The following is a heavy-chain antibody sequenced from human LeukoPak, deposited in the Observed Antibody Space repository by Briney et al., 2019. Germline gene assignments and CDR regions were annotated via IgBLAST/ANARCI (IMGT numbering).Heavy chain of an antibody. CDR1: GGSISTIGYS. J-gene: IGHJ3*02. Sequence: ASETLSLTCGVSGGSISTIGYSWSWIRQPPGKGLEWIGYIYQSGSTSYNPSLQRRVAISIDRSKNQFSLKLSSVTAADTAVYYRARDSYYDNSGEGAFDIWGQGTMVTVSA. D-gene: IGHD3-22*01. V-gene: IGHV4-30-2*01. CDR2: IYQSGST. CDR3: ARDSYYDNSGEGAFDI.